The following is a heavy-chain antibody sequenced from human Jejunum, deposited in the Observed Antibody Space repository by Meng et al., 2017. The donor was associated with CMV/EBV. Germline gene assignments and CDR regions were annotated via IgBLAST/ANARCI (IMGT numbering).Heavy chain of an antibody. V-gene: IGHV3-23*01. Sequence: SLVASGFKFNRYAMTWFRQAPGKGLEWVSAISASGDYTPTADFARGRFTISRDNSKNTLFLQMSSLRADDTAMYYCSNDIPYSGQEYWGQGTLVTVSS. J-gene: IGHJ4*02. CDR2: ISASGDYT. CDR1: GFKFNRYA. CDR3: SNDIPYSGQEY. D-gene: IGHD5-12*01.